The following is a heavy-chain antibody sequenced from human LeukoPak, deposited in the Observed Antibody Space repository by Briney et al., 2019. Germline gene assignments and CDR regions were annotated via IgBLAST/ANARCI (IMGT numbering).Heavy chain of an antibody. D-gene: IGHD3-10*01. CDR3: ARPGGSGSYYNHFDY. J-gene: IGHJ4*02. CDR2: IYLGDSDT. V-gene: IGHV5-51*01. CDR1: GYSFTSYW. Sequence: GESLKISCKGSGYSFTSYWIGWVRQMPGKGLEWMGIIYLGDSDTRYSPSFQGQVTISADKSISTAYLQWSSLKASDTAMYYCARPGGSGSYYNHFDYWGQGTLVTVSS.